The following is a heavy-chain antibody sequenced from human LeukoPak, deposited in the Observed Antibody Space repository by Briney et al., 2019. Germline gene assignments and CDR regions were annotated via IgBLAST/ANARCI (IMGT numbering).Heavy chain of an antibody. V-gene: IGHV4-31*03. Sequence: SETPSLTCTVSGGSISSGGYYWSWIRQHPGKGLEWIGYIYYSGSTYYNPSLKSRVTISVDTSKNQFSPKLSSVTAADTAVYYCARGRPERVRGVIITFDYWGQGTLVTVSS. CDR1: GGSISSGGYY. D-gene: IGHD3-10*01. CDR3: ARGRPERVRGVIITFDY. CDR2: IYYSGST. J-gene: IGHJ4*02.